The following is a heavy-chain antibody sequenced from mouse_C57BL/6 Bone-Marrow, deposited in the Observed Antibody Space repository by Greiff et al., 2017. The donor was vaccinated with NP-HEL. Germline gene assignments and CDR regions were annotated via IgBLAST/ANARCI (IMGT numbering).Heavy chain of an antibody. CDR2: ISYDGSN. CDR3: ARRGYSNYVDY. D-gene: IGHD2-5*01. Sequence: DVQLQESGPGLVKPSQSLSLTCSVTGYSITSGYYWNWIRQFPGNKLEWMGYISYDGSNNYNPSLKNRISITRDTSKNQFFLKLNSVTTEDTATYYCARRGYSNYVDYWGQGTTLTVSS. J-gene: IGHJ2*01. CDR1: GYSITSGYY. V-gene: IGHV3-6*01.